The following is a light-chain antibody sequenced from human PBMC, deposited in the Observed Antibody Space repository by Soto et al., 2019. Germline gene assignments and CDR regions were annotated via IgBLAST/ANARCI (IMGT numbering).Light chain of an antibody. CDR2: SAS. J-gene: IGKJ2*01. Sequence: IQLTQSPSSLSASVGDRVTLTCRATQGISGYVAWYQQKPGRAPQLLIYSASTLQSWVPSRFSGSGSGTDFTLTISSLQPEDVATYYCQHHNSPPYTFGQGTKL. V-gene: IGKV1-9*01. CDR3: QHHNSPPYT. CDR1: QGISGY.